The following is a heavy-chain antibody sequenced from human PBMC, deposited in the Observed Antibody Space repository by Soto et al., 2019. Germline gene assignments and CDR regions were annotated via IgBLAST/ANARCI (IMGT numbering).Heavy chain of an antibody. J-gene: IGHJ4*02. CDR3: AKEDTSSGSLDY. D-gene: IGHD6-19*01. CDR2: ISDSGATT. Sequence: GGSLRLSCAASGFPFGENAMSWVRQAPGKGLEWVSGISDSGATTYYADSVRGRFTISRDNSKNTLYLQMKSLRAEDSASYYCAKEDTSSGSLDYWGQG. CDR1: GFPFGENA. V-gene: IGHV3-23*01.